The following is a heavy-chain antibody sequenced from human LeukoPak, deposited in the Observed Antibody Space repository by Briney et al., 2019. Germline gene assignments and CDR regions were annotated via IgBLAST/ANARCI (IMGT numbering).Heavy chain of an antibody. V-gene: IGHV3-30-3*01. Sequence: PGGSLRLSCAASGFPFSSYAMHWVRQAPGKGLEWVAVISYDGSNKYYADSVKGRFTISRDNSKNTLYLQMNSLRAEDTAVYYCARDRLDGMDVWGQGTTVTVSS. CDR1: GFPFSSYA. J-gene: IGHJ6*02. CDR2: ISYDGSNK. CDR3: ARDRLDGMDV.